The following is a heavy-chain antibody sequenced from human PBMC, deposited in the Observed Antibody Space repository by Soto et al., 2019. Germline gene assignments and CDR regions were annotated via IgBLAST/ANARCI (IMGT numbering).Heavy chain of an antibody. Sequence: SETLSLTCTVSGGSISSYYWSWIRQPPGKGLEWIGYIYYRGSTNYNPSLKSRVTISVDTSKNQFSLKLSSVTAADTAVYYCARDDYGEKIDYWGQGTLVTVSS. V-gene: IGHV4-59*01. J-gene: IGHJ4*02. CDR3: ARDDYGEKIDY. CDR2: IYYRGST. D-gene: IGHD4-17*01. CDR1: GGSISSYY.